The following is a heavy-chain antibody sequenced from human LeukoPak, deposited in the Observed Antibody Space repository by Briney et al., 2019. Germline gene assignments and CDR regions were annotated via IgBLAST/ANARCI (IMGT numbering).Heavy chain of an antibody. CDR3: ARDLRVGGTDCPDC. V-gene: IGHV1-46*01. Sequence: GASVKVSCKASGYTFTNYYIHWVRQAPGQGLEWVGIIDPSGGSTSYAQKSQGRVTMTRDTSASTVYMELSSLRSEDTAIYYCARDLRVGGTDCPDCWGQGTLVTVSS. CDR2: IDPSGGST. J-gene: IGHJ4*02. CDR1: GYTFTNYY. D-gene: IGHD1-26*01.